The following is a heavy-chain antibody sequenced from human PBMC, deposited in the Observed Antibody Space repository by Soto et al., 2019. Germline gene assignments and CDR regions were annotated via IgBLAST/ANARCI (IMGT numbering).Heavy chain of an antibody. D-gene: IGHD2-2*01. CDR2: ISAFNGNT. CDR1: GYTFTSYG. V-gene: IGHV1-18*01. J-gene: IGHJ6*02. Sequence: ASVKVSCKASGYTFTSYGISWVRQAPGQGLEWMGWISAFNGNTYYAQKLQGRVTITADESTSTAYMELSSLRSDDTAVYYYAREGLVLVPTTVNSDYYYAMDVWGQGTTVTVSS. CDR3: AREGLVLVPTTVNSDYYYAMDV.